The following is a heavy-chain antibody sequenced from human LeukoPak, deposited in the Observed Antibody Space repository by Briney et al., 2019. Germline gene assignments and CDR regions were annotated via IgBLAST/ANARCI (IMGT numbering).Heavy chain of an antibody. CDR3: ARAGGAAAVGNWFDP. D-gene: IGHD6-13*01. J-gene: IGHJ5*02. Sequence: GRSLRLSCAASGFTFSSYGMHWVRQAPGKGLEWVAVIWYDGSNKYYVDSVKGRFTISRDNSKNTLYLQMNSLRAEDTAMYYCARAGGAAAVGNWFDPWGQGTLVTVSS. CDR2: IWYDGSNK. V-gene: IGHV3-33*01. CDR1: GFTFSSYG.